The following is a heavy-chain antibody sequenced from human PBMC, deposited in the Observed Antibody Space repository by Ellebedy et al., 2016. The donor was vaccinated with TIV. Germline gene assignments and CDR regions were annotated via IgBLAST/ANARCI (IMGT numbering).Heavy chain of an antibody. Sequence: PGGSLRLSCEVSGFNFRNYWFHWVRQVPGEGLVWVSRINLHGQTNYADSVGDRFIISRDNARNTLFLEMRRLTDADTAIYYCVRGSNDWYGMDYWGQGTLVTVSS. J-gene: IGHJ4*02. V-gene: IGHV3-74*01. CDR3: VRGSNDWYGMDY. CDR1: GFNFRNYW. D-gene: IGHD6-19*01. CDR2: INLHGQT.